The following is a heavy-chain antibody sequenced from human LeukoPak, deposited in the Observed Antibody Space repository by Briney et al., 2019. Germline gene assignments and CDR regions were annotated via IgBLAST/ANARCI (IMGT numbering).Heavy chain of an antibody. Sequence: SVKVSCKASGGSFTSYAISWVRQAPGQGLEWMGRIIPIFGTANYAQKFQGRVKITTDESTSTAYMELSSLRSEDTAVYYCALTYYYGSVWFDPWGQGTLVTVSS. D-gene: IGHD3-10*01. V-gene: IGHV1-69*05. CDR1: GGSFTSYA. J-gene: IGHJ5*02. CDR2: IIPIFGTA. CDR3: ALTYYYGSVWFDP.